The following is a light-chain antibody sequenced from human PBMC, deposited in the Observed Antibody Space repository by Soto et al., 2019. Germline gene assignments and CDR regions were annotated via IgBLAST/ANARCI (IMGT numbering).Light chain of an antibody. J-gene: IGKJ4*01. CDR3: QQRSNWPPA. CDR2: DAS. Sequence: EIVLTQSPATLSLSPGERATLSCRASQSVSSYLAWYQQKPGQAPRLLIYDASNRATGISARFSGSGSGTVFTLTISSLEPEDFAVYYCQQRSNWPPAFGGGTKVEIK. V-gene: IGKV3-11*01. CDR1: QSVSSY.